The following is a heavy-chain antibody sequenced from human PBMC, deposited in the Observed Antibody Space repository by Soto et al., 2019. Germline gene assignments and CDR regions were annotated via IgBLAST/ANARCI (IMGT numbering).Heavy chain of an antibody. CDR3: AHISNYYDSSGYFDY. J-gene: IGHJ4*02. V-gene: IGHV2-5*02. CDR1: GFSLSTSGVG. D-gene: IGHD3-22*01. CDR2: IYWDDDK. Sequence: SGPTLVKPTQTLTLTCTFSGFSLSTSGVGVGWIRQPPGKALEWLALIYWDDDKRYSPSLKSRLTITKDTSKNQVVLTMTNMDPVDTATYYCAHISNYYDSSGYFDYWGQGTLVTVSS.